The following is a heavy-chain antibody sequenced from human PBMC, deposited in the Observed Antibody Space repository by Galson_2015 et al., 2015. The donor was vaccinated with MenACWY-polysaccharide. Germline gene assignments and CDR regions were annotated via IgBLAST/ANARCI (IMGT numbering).Heavy chain of an antibody. CDR2: IYYSGST. Sequence: TLSLTCTVSGGSISSGGYYWSWIRQHPGKGLEWIGYIYYSGSTYYNPSLKSRVTISVDTSKNQFSLKLSSVTAADTAVYYCARSVFYYYYMDGWGKGTTVTVSS. D-gene: IGHD3-10*01. CDR1: GGSISSGGYY. CDR3: ARSVFYYYYMDG. V-gene: IGHV4-31*03. J-gene: IGHJ6*03.